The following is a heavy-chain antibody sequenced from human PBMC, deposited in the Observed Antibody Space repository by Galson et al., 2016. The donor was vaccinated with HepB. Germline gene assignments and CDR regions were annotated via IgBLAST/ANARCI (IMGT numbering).Heavy chain of an antibody. CDR1: GGSISTNNW. V-gene: IGHV4-4*02. CDR3: AREAPGDYFDY. CDR2: IYHTGIT. Sequence: SETLSLTCAVSGGSISTNNWWSWVRQPPGKGLERIGQIYHTGITNFNPSLKSRVTMSVDKSSNQFPLKLSSVTAADTAVYYCAREAPGDYFDYWGRGTLVTVSS. J-gene: IGHJ4*02.